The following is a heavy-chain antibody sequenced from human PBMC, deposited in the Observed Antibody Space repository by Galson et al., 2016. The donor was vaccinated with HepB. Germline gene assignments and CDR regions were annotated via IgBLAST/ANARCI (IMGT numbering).Heavy chain of an antibody. CDR2: INAGNGNT. J-gene: IGHJ1*01. CDR3: ARVGVAGRWDFQH. D-gene: IGHD6-19*01. V-gene: IGHV1-3*01. CDR1: GYTFTSYV. Sequence: SVKVSCKASGYTFTSYVMHWVRQAPGQRLEWMGWINAGNGNTEYSQKFQGRVTITRDTSASTAHMALSSLTSEDTAVYYCARVGVAGRWDFQHWGQGTLVTVSS.